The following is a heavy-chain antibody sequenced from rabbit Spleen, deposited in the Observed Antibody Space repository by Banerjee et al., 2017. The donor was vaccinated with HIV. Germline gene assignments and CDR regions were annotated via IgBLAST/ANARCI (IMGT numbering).Heavy chain of an antibody. D-gene: IGHD4-2*01. J-gene: IGHJ4*01. CDR3: ARDAAGREDFNL. CDR2: IDVVKSGTT. V-gene: IGHV1S45*01. Sequence: QEQLEESGGGLVKPGASLTLTCKASGLDFSRNYWICWVRQAPGKGLEWIACIDVVKSGTTYYASWAKGRFTISKTSSPTVTLQMTSLTAADTATYFCARDAAGREDFNLWGPGTLVTVS. CDR1: GLDFSRNYW.